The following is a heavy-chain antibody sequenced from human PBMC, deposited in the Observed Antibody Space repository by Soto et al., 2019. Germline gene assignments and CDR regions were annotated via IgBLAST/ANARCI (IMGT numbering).Heavy chain of an antibody. CDR3: ARHDSSGYYFDFDY. J-gene: IGHJ4*02. Sequence: GESLKISCKGSGYTFSSHWIGWVRQMPGKGLEWMGIIYPGDSHTRYSPPFQGQVTISVDKSISTAYLQWSSLKASDTAIYYCARHDSSGYYFDFDYWGRGTLVTVSS. CDR1: GYTFSSHW. CDR2: IYPGDSHT. V-gene: IGHV5-51*01. D-gene: IGHD3-22*01.